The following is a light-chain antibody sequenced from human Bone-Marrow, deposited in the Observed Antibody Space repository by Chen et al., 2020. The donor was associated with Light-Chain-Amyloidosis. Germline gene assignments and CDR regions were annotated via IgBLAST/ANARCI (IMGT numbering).Light chain of an antibody. V-gene: IGLV1-47*01. CDR3: AAWDDSLNGGV. J-gene: IGLJ2*01. CDR2: KNN. CDR1: SSNIGNNY. Sequence: SVLTQPPSASGTPGQRVTISCSGSSSNIGNNYVYWYQQVPRTAPKLLINKNNQRPSGVPGRFSGSRSGTAASLAISGLRSEDDADYYCAAWDDSLNGGVFGGGTKLTVL.